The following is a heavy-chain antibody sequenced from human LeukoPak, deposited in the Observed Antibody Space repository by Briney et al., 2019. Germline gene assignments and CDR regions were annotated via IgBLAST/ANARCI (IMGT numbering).Heavy chain of an antibody. J-gene: IGHJ4*02. CDR3: ARFPVTKGRYFDY. D-gene: IGHD4-17*01. CDR1: GGSISSGDYY. V-gene: IGHV4-30-4*01. Sequence: SQTLSLTCTVSGGSISSGDYYWSWIRQPPGKGLEWIGYIYYSGSTYYNPSLKSRVTISVDTSKNQFSLKLSSVTAADTAVYYCARFPVTKGRYFDYWGQGTLVTVSS. CDR2: IYYSGST.